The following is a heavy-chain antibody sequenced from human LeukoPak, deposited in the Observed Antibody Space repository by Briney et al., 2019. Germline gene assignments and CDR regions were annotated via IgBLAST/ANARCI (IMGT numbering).Heavy chain of an antibody. D-gene: IGHD2-15*01. CDR1: GFTVSSNS. Sequence: GGSLRLTCTVSGFTVSSNSWSWVRQAPGKGLEWVSFIYSGGNTHYSDSVKGRFTISRDNSKNTLYLQMNSLRAEDTAIYYCARRAGEYSHPYDYWGQGTLVTVSS. CDR3: ARRAGEYSHPYDY. CDR2: IYSGGNT. V-gene: IGHV3-53*01. J-gene: IGHJ4*02.